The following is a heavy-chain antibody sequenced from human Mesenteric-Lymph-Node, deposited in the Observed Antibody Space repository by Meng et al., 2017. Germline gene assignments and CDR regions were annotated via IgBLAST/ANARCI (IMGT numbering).Heavy chain of an antibody. CDR3: ARAKFGGSYDSDY. D-gene: IGHD1-26*01. Sequence: GESLKISCAASGFTFSSYWMHWVRQAPGKGLVWVSRINSDGSSTSYADSVKGRFTISRDNAKNTLYLQMNSLRAEDTAVYYCARAKFGGSYDSDYWGQGTLVTVSS. CDR2: INSDGSST. V-gene: IGHV3-74*01. CDR1: GFTFSSYW. J-gene: IGHJ4*02.